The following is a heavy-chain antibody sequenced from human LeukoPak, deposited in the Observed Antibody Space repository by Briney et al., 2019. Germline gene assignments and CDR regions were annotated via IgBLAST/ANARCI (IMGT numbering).Heavy chain of an antibody. J-gene: IGHJ3*02. Sequence: ASVKVSCKTSGGTFSSYGISWVRQAPGQGLEWMGGIIPMFATANYAQKFQGRVTITADDSTSTAYMELSSLKSEDTAVYYCARDNWGYYDSRAYYQLGAFDIWGQGTMVTVSS. CDR3: ARDNWGYYDSRAYYQLGAFDI. CDR1: GGTFSSYG. D-gene: IGHD3-22*01. V-gene: IGHV1-69*13. CDR2: IIPMFATA.